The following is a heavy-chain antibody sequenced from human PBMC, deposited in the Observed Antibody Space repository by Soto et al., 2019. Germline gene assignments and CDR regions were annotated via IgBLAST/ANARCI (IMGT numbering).Heavy chain of an antibody. CDR2: IKKDGSEK. CDR3: ARVNSVDSYYYDDYHMDV. V-gene: IGHV3-7*03. Sequence: GGSLRLSCAASGFTFSSYWMSWVRQAPGKGQEWVTNIKKDGSEKYYADSVKGRFTISRDNSMNSLYLQMNSLRAEDTAVYYCARVNSVDSYYYDDYHMDVWGKGTTVTVSS. J-gene: IGHJ6*03. CDR1: GFTFSSYW. D-gene: IGHD2-21*01.